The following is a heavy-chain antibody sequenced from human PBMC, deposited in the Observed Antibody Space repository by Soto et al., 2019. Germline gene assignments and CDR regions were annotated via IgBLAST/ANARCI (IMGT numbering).Heavy chain of an antibody. V-gene: IGHV3-33*01. J-gene: IGHJ4*02. CDR3: ARAPPQWLVPGDY. Sequence: QVQLVETGGGVVQPGRSLRLSCAASGFTFNSYGMHWVRQAPGKGLEWVAVIWYDGSNKYYADSVKGRFTISRDNSKNTLYLQMNSLRAEDTAVYYCARAPPQWLVPGDYWGQGTLVTVSS. CDR1: GFTFNSYG. D-gene: IGHD6-19*01. CDR2: IWYDGSNK.